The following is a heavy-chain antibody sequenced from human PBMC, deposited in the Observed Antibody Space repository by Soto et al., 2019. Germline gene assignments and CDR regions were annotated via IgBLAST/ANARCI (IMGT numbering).Heavy chain of an antibody. CDR3: ARQDYYDSSGYYPPSGMDV. J-gene: IGHJ6*02. CDR1: GGSISGYY. Sequence: PSETLSLTCTVSGGSISGYYWSWIRQPPGKGLEWIGYIYYSGSTNYNPSLKSRVTISVDTSKNQFSLKLSSVTAADTAVYYCARQDYYDSSGYYPPSGMDVWGQGTTVTVSS. V-gene: IGHV4-59*08. D-gene: IGHD3-22*01. CDR2: IYYSGST.